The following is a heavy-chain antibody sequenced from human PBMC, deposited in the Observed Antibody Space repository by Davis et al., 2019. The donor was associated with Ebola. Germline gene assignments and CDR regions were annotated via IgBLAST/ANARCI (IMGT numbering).Heavy chain of an antibody. CDR2: IYYSGNA. J-gene: IGHJ6*04. CDR3: ARGRPSTVTTDYYAMDI. CDR1: GGSISSYY. Sequence: MPSETLSLTCTVSGGSISSYYWSWIRQPPGKGLEWIGYIYYSGNAYYNPSLKSRVTISVDTSKNQFSLKLSSVTAADTAVYYCARGRPSTVTTDYYAMDIWGKGTTVTVSS. D-gene: IGHD4-17*01. V-gene: IGHV4-59*08.